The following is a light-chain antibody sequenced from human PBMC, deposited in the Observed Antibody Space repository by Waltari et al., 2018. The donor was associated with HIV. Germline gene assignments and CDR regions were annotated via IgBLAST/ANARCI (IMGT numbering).Light chain of an antibody. V-gene: IGLV1-40*01. Sequence: QSVLTQPPSVSGAPGQRVTISCTGSSSNIWAGYDANWSQQLPGTSPKLLIYGNSNRPSGVPDRFSGSKSGTSASLAITGLQAEDEADYYCQSYDSSLSGSVFGGGTKLTVL. CDR1: SSNIWAGYD. CDR2: GNS. J-gene: IGLJ3*02. CDR3: QSYDSSLSGSV.